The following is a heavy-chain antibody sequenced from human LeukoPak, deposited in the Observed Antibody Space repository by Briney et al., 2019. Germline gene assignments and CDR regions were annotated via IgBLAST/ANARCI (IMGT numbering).Heavy chain of an antibody. CDR1: GFIVSTNY. CDR2: IYSGGST. CDR3: ARASRNGDYFDY. J-gene: IGHJ4*02. D-gene: IGHD1-1*01. V-gene: IGHV3-53*01. Sequence: GDSLRLSCAASGFIVSTNYISWVRQAPGKGLEWVSIIYSGGSTYYADSVKGRFTISRDNSKNTVYLQVNSLRDDDTAVYYCARASRNGDYFDYWGQGTLVTVSS.